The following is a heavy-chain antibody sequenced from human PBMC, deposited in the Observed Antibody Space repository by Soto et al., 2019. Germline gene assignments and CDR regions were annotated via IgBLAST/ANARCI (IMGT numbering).Heavy chain of an antibody. CDR1: GGSITSSSYY. CDR2: IYYDGST. D-gene: IGHD2-15*01. J-gene: IGHJ6*03. CDR3: ARTSVDGDYYYYMDV. Sequence: QLQLQESGPGLVKPSETLSLTCTVSGGSITSSSYYWGWIRQPPKKGPESIGSIYYDGSTYYGPSRKSRVTISVDTSKNQFSLKLSSVTAADRAVYYSARTSVDGDYYYYMDVWGKGTTVTVSS. V-gene: IGHV4-39*01.